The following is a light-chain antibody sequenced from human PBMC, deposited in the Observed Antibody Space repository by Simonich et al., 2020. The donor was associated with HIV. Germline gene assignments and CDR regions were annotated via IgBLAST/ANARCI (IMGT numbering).Light chain of an antibody. J-gene: IGKJ2*01. CDR2: YVT. CDR1: QSISGS. CDR3: HQSSSLPYT. Sequence: EIVLIQSPDFQSVTPKEKVTITCRANQSISGSLHWYQQKPDQSPKLLIKYVTQSVSGVPSRFRGSESGTDFTLTINSLEAEDAATYYCHQSSSLPYTFGQGTKLEI. V-gene: IGKV6-21*01.